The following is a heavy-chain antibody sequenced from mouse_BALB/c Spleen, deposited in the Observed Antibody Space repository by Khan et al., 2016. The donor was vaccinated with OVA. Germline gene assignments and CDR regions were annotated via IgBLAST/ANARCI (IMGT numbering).Heavy chain of an antibody. CDR3: ARSNYGNFAD. V-gene: IGHV5-9*03. CDR2: ISSGGDNT. Sequence: EVELVESGGGLVKPGGSPKLSCAASGFTFSTYTMSWIRQTPEKRLEWVATISSGGDNTYYPASVKGRFTISRDNAKNNLYLQMSSRRSEDTALYYCARSNYGNFADWGQGTLVTVSA. D-gene: IGHD2-1*01. J-gene: IGHJ3*01. CDR1: GFTFSTYT.